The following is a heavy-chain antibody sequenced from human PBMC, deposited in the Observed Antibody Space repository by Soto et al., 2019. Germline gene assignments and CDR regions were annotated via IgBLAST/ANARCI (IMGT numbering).Heavy chain of an antibody. D-gene: IGHD4-17*01. CDR2: ISGSGGST. J-gene: IGHJ6*03. CDR3: AKALDYRDRYYYYYYMDV. Sequence: EVQLLESGGGLVQPGGSLRLSCAASGFTFSSNAMSWVRQAPGKGLEWVSAISGSGGSTYYADSVTGRFAVSRDNSKNTLYLQMSSLRAEDTAVYYCAKALDYRDRYYYYYYMDVWGKGTTVTVSS. V-gene: IGHV3-23*01. CDR1: GFTFSSNA.